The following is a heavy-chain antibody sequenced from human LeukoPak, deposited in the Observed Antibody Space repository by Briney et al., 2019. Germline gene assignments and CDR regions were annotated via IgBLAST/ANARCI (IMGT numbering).Heavy chain of an antibody. J-gene: IGHJ5*02. CDR3: ARGARAASNNWFDP. CDR1: GGSFSNYY. Sequence: SETLSLTCAVYGGSFSNYYWSWIRQSPGKGLEWIGEITHSGSTNYNPSLKSRVTISVDTSKNQFSLKLSSVTAADTAVYYCARGARAASNNWFDPWGQGTLVTVSS. D-gene: IGHD2-15*01. V-gene: IGHV4-34*01. CDR2: ITHSGST.